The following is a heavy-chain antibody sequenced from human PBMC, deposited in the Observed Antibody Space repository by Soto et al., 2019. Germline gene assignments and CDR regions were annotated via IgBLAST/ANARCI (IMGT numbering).Heavy chain of an antibody. J-gene: IGHJ6*02. Sequence: LSLTCTVSGGSISSGDYYWSWIRQPPGKGLEWIGYIYYSGSTYYNPSLKSRVTISVDTSKNQFSLKLSSVTAADTAVYYCARDLHLEWLPPGMDVWGQGTTVTVSS. CDR3: ARDLHLEWLPPGMDV. CDR1: GGSISSGDYY. D-gene: IGHD3-3*01. CDR2: IYYSGST. V-gene: IGHV4-30-4*01.